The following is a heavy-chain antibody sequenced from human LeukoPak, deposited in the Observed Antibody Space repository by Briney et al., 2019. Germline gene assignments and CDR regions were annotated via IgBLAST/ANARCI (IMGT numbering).Heavy chain of an antibody. CDR1: GGSISSYY. CDR3: ARVLLWFGEFPNGFDP. V-gene: IGHV4-59*01. D-gene: IGHD3-10*01. CDR2: IYYSGST. J-gene: IGHJ5*02. Sequence: SETLSHTCTVSGGSISSYYWSWIRQPPGKGLEWIGYIYYSGSTNYNPSLKSRVTISVDTSKNQFSLKLSSVTAADTAVYYCARVLLWFGEFPNGFDPWGQGNLGSVSS.